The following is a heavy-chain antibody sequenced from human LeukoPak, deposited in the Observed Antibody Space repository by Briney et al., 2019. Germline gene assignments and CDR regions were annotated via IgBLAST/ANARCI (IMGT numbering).Heavy chain of an antibody. CDR1: GYSISSGYY. V-gene: IGHV4-38-2*02. CDR2: IYHSGST. D-gene: IGHD2-15*01. CDR3: ARHETAGYCSGGSCPRYYYYYYMDV. J-gene: IGHJ6*03. Sequence: SETLSLTCTVSGYSISSGYYWGWIRQPPGKGLEWIGSIYHSGSTYYNPSLESRVTISVDTSKNQFSLKLSSVTAADTAVYYCARHETAGYCSGGSCPRYYYYYYMDVWGKGTTVTISS.